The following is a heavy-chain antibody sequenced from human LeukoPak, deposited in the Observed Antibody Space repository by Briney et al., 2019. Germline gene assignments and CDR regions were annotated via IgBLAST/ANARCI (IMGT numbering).Heavy chain of an antibody. CDR1: GFTFSSYG. CDR2: IWYDGSNK. Sequence: PGGSLRLSCAASGFTFSSYGMHWVRQAPGKGLGWVAVIWYDGSNKYYADSVKGRFTISRDNSKNTLYLQMNSLRAEDTAVYYCAKDIHFALQSTIYGMDVWGQGTTVTVSS. CDR3: AKDIHFALQSTIYGMDV. D-gene: IGHD5-24*01. V-gene: IGHV3-30*02. J-gene: IGHJ6*02.